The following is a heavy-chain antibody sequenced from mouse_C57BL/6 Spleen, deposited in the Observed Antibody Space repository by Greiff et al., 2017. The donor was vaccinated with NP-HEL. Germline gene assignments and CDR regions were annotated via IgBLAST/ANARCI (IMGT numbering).Heavy chain of an antibody. Sequence: VKLVESGPGLVAPSQSLSITCTVSGFSLTSYAISWVRQPPGKGLEWLGVIWTGGGTNYNSALKSRLSISKDHSKSQVFLKMNSLQTDDTARYYCAREGDYYGSSPFAYWGQGTLVTVSA. V-gene: IGHV2-9-1*01. CDR2: IWTGGGT. CDR3: AREGDYYGSSPFAY. J-gene: IGHJ3*01. D-gene: IGHD1-1*01. CDR1: GFSLTSYA.